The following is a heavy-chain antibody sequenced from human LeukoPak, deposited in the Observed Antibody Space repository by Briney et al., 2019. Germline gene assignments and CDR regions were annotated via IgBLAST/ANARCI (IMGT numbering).Heavy chain of an antibody. CDR3: ARDLTSGYIWGSYRSPYYFDY. D-gene: IGHD3-16*02. CDR1: GFTFSSYS. CDR2: ISSSSSYI. J-gene: IGHJ4*02. Sequence: GGSLRLSCAASGFTFSSYSMNWVRQAPGKGLEWVSSISSSSSYIYYADSVKGRSTISRDNAKNSLYLQMNSLRAEDTAVYYCARDLTSGYIWGSYRSPYYFDYWGQGTLVTVSS. V-gene: IGHV3-21*01.